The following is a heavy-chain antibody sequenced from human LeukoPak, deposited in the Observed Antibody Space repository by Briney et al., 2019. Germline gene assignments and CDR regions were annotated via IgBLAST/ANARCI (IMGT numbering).Heavy chain of an antibody. CDR1: GGSISSYY. J-gene: IGHJ6*02. CDR2: IYYSGST. D-gene: IGHD3-10*01. V-gene: IGHV4-59*01. CDR3: ARERGHYYYGMDV. Sequence: SETLSLTCTVSGGSISSYYWSWIRQPPGKGLEWIGYIYYSGSTNYNPSLKSRVTISVDTSKNQYSLKLSSVTAADTAVYYCARERGHYYYGMDVWGQGTTVTVSS.